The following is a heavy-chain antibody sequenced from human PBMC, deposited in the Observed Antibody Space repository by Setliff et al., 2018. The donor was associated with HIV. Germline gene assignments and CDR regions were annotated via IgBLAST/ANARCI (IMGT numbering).Heavy chain of an antibody. V-gene: IGHV3-30*01. Sequence: LSLSCAASGFTFSSYAMHWVRQAPGKGLEWVAVISYDGSNKYYADSVKGRFTISRDNSKNTLYLQMNSLRAEDTAVYYCARGSGLVEMATIMGYWGQGTLVTVSS. J-gene: IGHJ4*02. D-gene: IGHD5-12*01. CDR3: ARGSGLVEMATIMGY. CDR1: GFTFSSYA. CDR2: ISYDGSNK.